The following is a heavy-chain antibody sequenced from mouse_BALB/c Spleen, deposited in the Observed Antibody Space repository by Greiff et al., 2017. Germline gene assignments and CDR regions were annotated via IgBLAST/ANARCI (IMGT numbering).Heavy chain of an antibody. J-gene: IGHJ4*01. V-gene: IGHV5-17*02. D-gene: IGHD2-4*01. CDR1: GFTFSSFG. CDR3: ARSDYDYDVRGYYAMDY. Sequence: EVMLVESGGGLVQPGGSRKLSCAASGFTFSSFGMHWVRQAPEKGLEWVAYISSGSSTIYYADTVKGRFTISRDNPKNTLFLQMTSLRSEDTAMYYCARSDYDYDVRGYYAMDYWGQGTSVTVSS. CDR2: ISSGSSTI.